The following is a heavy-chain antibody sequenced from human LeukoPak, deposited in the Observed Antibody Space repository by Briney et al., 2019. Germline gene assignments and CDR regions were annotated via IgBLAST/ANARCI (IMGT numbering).Heavy chain of an antibody. CDR1: GFTVSSSH. D-gene: IGHD3-22*01. V-gene: IGHV3-53*01. Sequence: GGSLRFSCVASGFTVSSSHMTWVRQAPGKGLEWVSVLYSGGSTYYADSVKGRFTISRDNSKNTLYLQMNSLRAEDTAVYYCARGGVTMIVPILWGQGTLVTVSS. CDR3: ARGGVTMIVPIL. CDR2: LYSGGST. J-gene: IGHJ4*02.